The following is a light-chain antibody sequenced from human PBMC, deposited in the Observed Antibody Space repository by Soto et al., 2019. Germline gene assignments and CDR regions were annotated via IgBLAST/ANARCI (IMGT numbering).Light chain of an antibody. CDR3: GTWDSSLSAGWV. J-gene: IGLJ3*02. V-gene: IGLV1-51*02. CDR2: ENN. Sequence: QSALTQPPSVSAAPGQKVTISCSGSSSNIGNNYVSWYQQVPGTAPKLLIYENNKRPSGIPDRFSGSKSGTSATLGITGLQTGDEADYYCGTWDSSLSAGWVFGGGTKLTVL. CDR1: SSNIGNNY.